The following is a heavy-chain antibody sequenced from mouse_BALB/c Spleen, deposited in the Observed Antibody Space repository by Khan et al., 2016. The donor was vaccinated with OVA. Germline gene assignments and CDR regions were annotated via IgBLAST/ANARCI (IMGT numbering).Heavy chain of an antibody. CDR1: GFSLSDYG. CDR2: IWGGGST. V-gene: IGHV2-6-5*01. J-gene: IGHJ4*01. CDR3: AKCVWSYYFSLDY. Sequence: QVQLKESGPGLVAPSQNLSITCTVSGFSLSDYGVSWIRQPPGKGLEWLGVIWGGGSTYYNSALKSRLSISKDNSKSQVFLKMSSLQTDDTAMYYCAKCVWSYYFSLDYWGQGTSVTVSS.